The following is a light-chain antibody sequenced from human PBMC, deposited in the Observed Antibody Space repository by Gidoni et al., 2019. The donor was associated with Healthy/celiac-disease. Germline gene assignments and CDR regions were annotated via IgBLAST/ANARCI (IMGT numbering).Light chain of an antibody. CDR1: QSISSW. Sequence: DIQMTQSPSTLSASVGDRVTNTFRASQSISSWLAWYQQKPGQAPKLLIYAASSLESGVPSRFSGSGSGTEFTLTISSLQPDDFATYYCQQYNSYSWTFXQXTKVEIK. J-gene: IGKJ1*01. CDR3: QQYNSYSWT. V-gene: IGKV1-5*01. CDR2: AAS.